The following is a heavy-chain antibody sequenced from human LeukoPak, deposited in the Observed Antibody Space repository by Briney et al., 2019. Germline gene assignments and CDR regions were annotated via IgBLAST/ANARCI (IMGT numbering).Heavy chain of an antibody. CDR3: ARGPYCSSTSCFGMDV. CDR2: IYYSGST. V-gene: IGHV4-31*03. CDR1: GGSISSGGSY. J-gene: IGHJ6*02. Sequence: SETLSLTCTVSGGSISSGGSYWSWIRQHPGKGLEWIGYIYYSGSTYYNPSLKSRVTISVDTSKNHFSLKLSSVTAADTAVYYCARGPYCSSTSCFGMDVWGQGTTVTVSS. D-gene: IGHD2-2*01.